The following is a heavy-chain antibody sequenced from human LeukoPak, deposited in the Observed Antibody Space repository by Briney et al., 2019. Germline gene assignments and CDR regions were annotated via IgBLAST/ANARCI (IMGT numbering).Heavy chain of an antibody. D-gene: IGHD3-22*01. CDR2: IWYDGSNK. J-gene: IGHJ3*02. CDR3: ARDITMIVVVSYDAFDI. CDR1: GFTFSSYG. Sequence: GGSLRLSCAASGFTFSSYGMHWVRQAPGKGLEWVAVIWYDGSNKYYADSVKGRFTISRDNSKNTLYLQMNSLRAEDTAVYYCARDITMIVVVSYDAFDIWGQGTMVTVSS. V-gene: IGHV3-33*01.